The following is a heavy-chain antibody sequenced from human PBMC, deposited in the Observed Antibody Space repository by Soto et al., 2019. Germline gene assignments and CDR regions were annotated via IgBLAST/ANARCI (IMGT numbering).Heavy chain of an antibody. CDR1: GGSISSYC. Sequence: QVQLQESGPGLVMPSETLSLTCTVSGGSISSYCWSWIRQPPGKGLEWIGYIYYSGSTNYNPSLKSRVTISVDTSKNQFSLKLSSVTSADTAVYYCARRYGPGFDYWGQGTLVTVSS. CDR3: ARRYGPGFDY. J-gene: IGHJ4*02. D-gene: IGHD4-17*01. V-gene: IGHV4-59*08. CDR2: IYYSGST.